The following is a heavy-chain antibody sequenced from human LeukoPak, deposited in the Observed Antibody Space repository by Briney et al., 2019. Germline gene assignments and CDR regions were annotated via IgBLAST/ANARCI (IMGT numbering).Heavy chain of an antibody. CDR2: INHSGST. J-gene: IGHJ4*02. Sequence: SETLSLTCAVYGGSFSGYYWSWIRQPPGKGLEWIGEINHSGSTNYNPSLKSRVTISVDTSKNQFSLKLSSVTAADTAVYYCATEHYDFWSGPRRYFDYWGQGTLVTVSS. CDR3: ATEHYDFWSGPRRYFDY. CDR1: GGSFSGYY. V-gene: IGHV4-34*01. D-gene: IGHD3-3*01.